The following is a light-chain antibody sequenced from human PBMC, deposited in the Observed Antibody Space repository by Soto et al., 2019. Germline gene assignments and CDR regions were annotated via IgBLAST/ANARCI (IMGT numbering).Light chain of an antibody. J-gene: IGKJ2*01. CDR1: QTISSW. CDR2: AAS. Sequence: DRVTITCRASQTISSWLAWYQQKPGKAPELLIYAASTLQSGVPSRFSGSGSGTDFTLTISFFQAEDCTRYCSTLRAFG. V-gene: IGKV1-5*01. CDR3: TLRA.